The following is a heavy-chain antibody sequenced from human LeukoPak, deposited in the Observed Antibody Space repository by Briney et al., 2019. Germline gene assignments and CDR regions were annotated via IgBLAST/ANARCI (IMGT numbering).Heavy chain of an antibody. J-gene: IGHJ3*02. CDR3: ASSRPDIVVVPAAIGDAFDI. D-gene: IGHD2-2*02. V-gene: IGHV1-69*13. CDR2: IIPIFGTA. Sequence: SVKVSCKASGGTYSSYAISWVRQAPGQGLEWMGGIIPIFGTANYAQKFQGRVTITADESTSTAYMELSSLRSEDTAVYYCASSRPDIVVVPAAIGDAFDIWGQGTMVTVSS. CDR1: GGTYSSYA.